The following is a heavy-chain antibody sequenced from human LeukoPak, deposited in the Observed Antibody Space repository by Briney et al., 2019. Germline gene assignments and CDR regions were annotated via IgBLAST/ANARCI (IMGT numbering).Heavy chain of an antibody. V-gene: IGHV1-2*02. J-gene: IGHJ4*02. CDR1: GYTFTGYY. D-gene: IGHD2-2*01. Sequence: ASVKVSCKASGYTFTGYYMHWVRQAPGQGLEWMGWINPNSGGTNYAQKLQGRVTMTRDTSISTAYMELSRLRSDNTAVYYCARVRYCSSTSCEISNDYWGQGTLVTVSS. CDR2: INPNSGGT. CDR3: ARVRYCSSTSCEISNDY.